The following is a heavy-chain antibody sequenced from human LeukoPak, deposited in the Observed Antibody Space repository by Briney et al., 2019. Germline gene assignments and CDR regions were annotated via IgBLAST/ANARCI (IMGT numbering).Heavy chain of an antibody. CDR1: GGSFSGYY. D-gene: IGHD1-1*01. CDR2: INHSGST. J-gene: IGHJ4*02. Sequence: SETLSLTCAVYGGSFSGYYWSWIRQPPGKGLEWIGEINHSGSTNYNPSLKSRVTISVDTSKNQFSLKLSSVTAADTAVYYCARTDGTGHFDYWGQGTLVTVSS. V-gene: IGHV4-34*01. CDR3: ARTDGTGHFDY.